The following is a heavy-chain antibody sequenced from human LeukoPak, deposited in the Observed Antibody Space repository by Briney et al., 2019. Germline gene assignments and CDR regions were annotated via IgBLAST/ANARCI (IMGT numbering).Heavy chain of an antibody. V-gene: IGHV4-38-2*02. CDR3: ASTLGYCSSTSCYPHWWFDP. Sequence: SETLSLTCTVSGYSISSGYYWGWIRQPPGKGLEWIGSIYHSGSTYYNPSLKSRVTISADTSKNQLSLKLSSVTAADTAVYYCASTLGYCSSTSCYPHWWFDPWGQGTLVTVSS. CDR2: IYHSGST. J-gene: IGHJ5*02. CDR1: GYSISSGYY. D-gene: IGHD2-2*01.